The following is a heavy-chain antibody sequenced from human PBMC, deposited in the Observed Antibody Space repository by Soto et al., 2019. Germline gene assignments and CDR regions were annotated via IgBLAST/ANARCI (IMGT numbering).Heavy chain of an antibody. CDR1: GFSFEDYT. D-gene: IGHD3-9*01. CDR3: ARDRYDFFTDQKPYFDY. Sequence: QPGGSLRLSCAASGFSFEDYTMHWVRHGPGKGPEWISLISWDGGRTLFSDSVKGRFIISRDNNKNSLYLQMNSLTTEDTALYYFARDRYDFFTDQKPYFDYWGQGTLVTVSS. J-gene: IGHJ4*02. V-gene: IGHV3-43*01. CDR2: ISWDGGRT.